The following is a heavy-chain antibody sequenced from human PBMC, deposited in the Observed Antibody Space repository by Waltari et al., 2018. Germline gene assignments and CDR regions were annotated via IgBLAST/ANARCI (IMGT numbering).Heavy chain of an antibody. D-gene: IGHD2-15*01. J-gene: IGHJ4*02. CDR2: VHGSGRS. CDR1: GDSVSSANW. V-gene: IGHV4-4*02. Sequence: QLQLQESGPGLVKPSGTLSLSCAVSGDSVSSANWWSWVRQSPQKGLEWIGQVHGSGRSNCSPSFASRVTVSLDTSNNHFSLKVTAATAADTAVYYCARDRGRGLLLDTWGPGILVTVSP. CDR3: ARDRGRGLLLDT.